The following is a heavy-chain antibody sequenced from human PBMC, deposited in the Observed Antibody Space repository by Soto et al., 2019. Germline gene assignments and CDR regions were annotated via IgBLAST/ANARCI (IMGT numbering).Heavy chain of an antibody. CDR1: GGSISSGGYY. CDR2: IYYSGST. Sequence: QVQLQESGPGLVKPSQTLSLTCTVSGGSISSGGYYWSWIRQHPGKGLEWIGYIYYSGSTYYNPYLKSRVTISVDTSKNQFSLKLSSVTAADTAVYYCARFPRPKTLYDYGDYALVYWGQGTLVTVSS. J-gene: IGHJ4*02. D-gene: IGHD4-17*01. V-gene: IGHV4-31*03. CDR3: ARFPRPKTLYDYGDYALVY.